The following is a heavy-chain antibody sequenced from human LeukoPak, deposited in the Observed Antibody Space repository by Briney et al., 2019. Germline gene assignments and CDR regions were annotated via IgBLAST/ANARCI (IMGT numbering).Heavy chain of an antibody. J-gene: IGHJ4*02. CDR1: GFTFSNAW. V-gene: IGHV3-15*01. CDR2: IKSKTDGGTT. CDR3: GRDYEERTTDY. Sequence: GGSLRLSCAASGFTFSNAWMSWVRQAPGKGLEWVGRIKSKTDGGTTDYAAPVKGRFTISRDDSKNTLYLQMNSLRAEDTAVYYCGRDYEERTTDYWGQGTLVTVSS. D-gene: IGHD3-16*01.